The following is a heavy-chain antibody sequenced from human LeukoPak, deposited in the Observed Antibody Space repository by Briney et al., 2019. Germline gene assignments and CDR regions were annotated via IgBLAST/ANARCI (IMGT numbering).Heavy chain of an antibody. CDR2: INHSGST. J-gene: IGHJ4*02. D-gene: IGHD1-26*01. CDR1: GGSFSGYY. Sequence: SETLSLTCAVYGGSFSGYYWSWIRQPPGKGLEWIGEINHSGSTNYNPSLKSRATISVDTSKNRFSLKLSSVTAADTAVYYCARGGGSYGYWGQGTLVTVSS. CDR3: ARGGGSYGY. V-gene: IGHV4-34*01.